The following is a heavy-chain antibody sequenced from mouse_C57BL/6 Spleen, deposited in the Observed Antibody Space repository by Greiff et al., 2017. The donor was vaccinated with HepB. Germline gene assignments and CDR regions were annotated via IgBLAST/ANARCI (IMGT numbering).Heavy chain of an antibody. CDR1: GFTFSSYA. D-gene: IGHD1-1*01. CDR3: ARGGGYYYGSSPYFDY. CDR2: ISDGGSYT. Sequence: EVMLVESGGGLVKPGGSLKLSCAASGFTFSSYAMSWVRQTPEKRLEWVATISDGGSYTYYPDNVKGRFTISRDNAKNNLYLQMSHLKSEDTAMYYCARGGGYYYGSSPYFDYWGQGTTLTVSS. V-gene: IGHV5-4*03. J-gene: IGHJ2*01.